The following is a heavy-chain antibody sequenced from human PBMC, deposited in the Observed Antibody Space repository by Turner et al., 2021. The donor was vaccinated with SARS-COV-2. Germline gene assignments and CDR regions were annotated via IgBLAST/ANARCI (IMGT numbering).Heavy chain of an antibody. D-gene: IGHD7-27*01. J-gene: IGHJ3*02. CDR3: VRDRPRPGDRDALDI. CDR1: GFPFNTYA. V-gene: IGHV3-23*01. Sequence: EVQVLESGGGLAQPGGSLRLPCAASGFPFNTYAMSWVRQAPGKGLVWVSVVSGLGDTRFYADSVRGRLTISRDNTKNRVYLQMNSLRPDDTALYYCVRDRPRPGDRDALDIWGQGTMVTVSS. CDR2: VSGLGDTR.